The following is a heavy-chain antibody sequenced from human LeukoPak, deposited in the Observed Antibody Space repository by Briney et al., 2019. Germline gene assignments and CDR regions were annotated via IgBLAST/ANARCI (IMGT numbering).Heavy chain of an antibody. CDR1: GFTVSSNY. Sequence: GGSLRLSCAASGFTVSSNYMSWVRQAPGKGLEWVSVIYSGGSTYYADSVKGRFTISRDNSKNTLYLQMNSLRAEDTAVYYCAKPRGYFDRLSLAAFDIWGLGTMVIVSS. CDR2: IYSGGST. CDR3: AKPRGYFDRLSLAAFDI. V-gene: IGHV3-53*01. J-gene: IGHJ3*02. D-gene: IGHD3-9*01.